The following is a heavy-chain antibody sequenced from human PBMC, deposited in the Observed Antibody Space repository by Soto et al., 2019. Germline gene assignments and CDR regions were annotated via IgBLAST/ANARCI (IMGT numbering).Heavy chain of an antibody. Sequence: SETLSLTCTVSGDSISSGGYYWSWIRQRPGKGLEWIGYIYYTGSTFYNPSLKSRLTISVDTSKNQFSLRLSSVTAADTAEYYCARDIGGNGLFEIWGQGTMVTVSS. V-gene: IGHV4-31*03. D-gene: IGHD2-15*01. J-gene: IGHJ3*02. CDR1: GDSISSGGYY. CDR3: ARDIGGNGLFEI. CDR2: IYYTGST.